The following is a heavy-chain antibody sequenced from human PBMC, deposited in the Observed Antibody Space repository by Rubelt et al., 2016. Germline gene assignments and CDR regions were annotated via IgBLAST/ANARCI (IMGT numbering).Heavy chain of an antibody. CDR2: IYYSGST. V-gene: IGHV4-39*07. J-gene: IGHJ4*02. D-gene: IGHD4-17*01. Sequence: QVQLQESGPGLVKPSEALSLTCTVSGYSISSSSYYWGWIRQPPGKGLEWIGRIYYSGSTYYNPSLKSRVPISVDTSKNQFSLKLSSVTAADTALYYCARGDPDRGSRTVTLDYWGQGTLVTVSS. CDR1: GYSISSSSYY. CDR3: ARGDPDRGSRTVTLDY.